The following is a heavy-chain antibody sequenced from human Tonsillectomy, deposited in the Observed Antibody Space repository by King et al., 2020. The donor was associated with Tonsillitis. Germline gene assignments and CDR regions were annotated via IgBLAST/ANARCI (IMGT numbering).Heavy chain of an antibody. J-gene: IGHJ6*02. Sequence: VQLVESGGGLVQPGRSLRLSCTASGFTFGDYAMSWFRQAPGKGLEWVGFIRSKAYGGTTEYAASVKGRFTISRDDSKSIAYLQMNSLKTEDTAVYYCTRDKAAFSYYGMDVWGQGTTVTVSS. CDR2: IRSKAYGGTT. CDR1: GFTFGDYA. CDR3: TRDKAAFSYYGMDV. D-gene: IGHD6-13*01. V-gene: IGHV3-49*03.